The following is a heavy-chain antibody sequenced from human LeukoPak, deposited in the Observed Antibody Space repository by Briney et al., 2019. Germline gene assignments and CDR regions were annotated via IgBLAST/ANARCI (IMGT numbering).Heavy chain of an antibody. V-gene: IGHV4-30-2*01. CDR2: INHSGST. J-gene: IGHJ5*02. CDR1: GGSISSGGYY. CDR3: ARVLRYQNWFDP. Sequence: SQTLSLTCTVSGGSISSGGYYWSWIRQPPGKGLEWIGEINHSGSTNYNPSLKSRVTISVDTSKNQFSLKLSSVTAADTAVYYCARVLRYQNWFDPWGQGTLVTVSS. D-gene: IGHD2-15*01.